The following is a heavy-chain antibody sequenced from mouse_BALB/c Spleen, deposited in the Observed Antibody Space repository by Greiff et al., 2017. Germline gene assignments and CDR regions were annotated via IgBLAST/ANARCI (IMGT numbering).Heavy chain of an antibody. CDR3: TRGNYPYWYFAV. CDR1: GFTFSNYW. D-gene: IGHD2-1*01. CDR2: IRLKSNNYAT. J-gene: IGHJ1*01. V-gene: IGHV6-6*02. Sequence: EVKLVESGGGLVQPGGSMKLSCVASGFTFSNYWMNWVRQSPEKGLEWVAEIRLKSNNYATHYAESVKGRFTISRDDSKSSVYLQMNNLRAEDTGIYYCTRGNYPYWYFAVWGAGTTVTVSA.